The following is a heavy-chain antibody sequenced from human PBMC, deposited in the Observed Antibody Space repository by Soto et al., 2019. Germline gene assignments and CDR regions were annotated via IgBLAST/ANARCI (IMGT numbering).Heavy chain of an antibody. D-gene: IGHD4-17*01. Sequence: ASVKVSCKASGGTFSSYTISWVRQAPGQGLEWMGRIIPILGIANYAQKFQGRVTITADKSTSTAYMELSSLRSEDTAVYYCAREAPGTTVEGGPDYWGQGTLVTVSS. CDR2: IIPILGIA. CDR1: GGTFSSYT. J-gene: IGHJ4*02. CDR3: AREAPGTTVEGGPDY. V-gene: IGHV1-69*04.